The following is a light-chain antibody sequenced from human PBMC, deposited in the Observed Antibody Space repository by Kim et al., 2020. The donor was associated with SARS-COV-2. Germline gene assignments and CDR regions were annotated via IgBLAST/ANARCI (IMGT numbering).Light chain of an antibody. J-gene: IGLJ2*01. Sequence: GQRVTISCTGSSSNIGAGYDVHWYQQLPGTAPKLLIYGNSDRPSGVPDRYSGSKSGTSASLAITELQAEDEADYYCQSYDSSLSVVFGGGTQLTVL. CDR1: SSNIGAGYD. CDR3: QSYDSSLSVV. CDR2: GNS. V-gene: IGLV1-40*01.